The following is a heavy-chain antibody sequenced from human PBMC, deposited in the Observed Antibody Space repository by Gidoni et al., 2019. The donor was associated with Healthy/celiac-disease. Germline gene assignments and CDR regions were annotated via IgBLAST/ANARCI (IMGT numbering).Heavy chain of an antibody. V-gene: IGHV4-59*01. Sequence: VQLQESGPGLVKPSETLSLTCTVSGGYISSYYWSWLRQPPGKGLEWIGYIYYSGSTNYNPSLKRRVTISVDTSKNQFSLKLSSVTAADTAVYYCARGGCSSCVGYWGQGTLVTVSS. D-gene: IGHD6-13*01. CDR1: GGYISSYY. CDR3: ARGGCSSCVGY. CDR2: IYYSGST. J-gene: IGHJ4*02.